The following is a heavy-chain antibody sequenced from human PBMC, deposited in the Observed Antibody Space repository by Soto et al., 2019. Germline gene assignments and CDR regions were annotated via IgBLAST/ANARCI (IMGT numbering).Heavy chain of an antibody. CDR3: AKSEPWEYYDFWSGYYMRVDAFDI. J-gene: IGHJ3*02. Sequence: EVQLLESGGGLVQPGGSLRLSCAASGFTFSSYAMSWVRQAPGKGLEWVSALSGSGGSTYYADSVKGRFTISRDNSKNTLYLQMNSLRAEDTAVYYCAKSEPWEYYDFWSGYYMRVDAFDIWGQGTMVTVSS. CDR2: LSGSGGST. V-gene: IGHV3-23*01. D-gene: IGHD3-3*01. CDR1: GFTFSSYA.